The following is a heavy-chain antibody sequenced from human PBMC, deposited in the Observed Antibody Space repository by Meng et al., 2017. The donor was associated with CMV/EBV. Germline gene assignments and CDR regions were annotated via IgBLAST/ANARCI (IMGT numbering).Heavy chain of an antibody. Sequence: SETLSLTCAVYGGSFSGYYWSWNRQPPGKGLEWIGEINHSGSTNYNPSLKSRVTISVDTSKNQFSLKLSSVTAADTAVYYCARGRSIFGVVIIPIRDWFDSWGQGTLVTVSS. CDR2: INHSGST. D-gene: IGHD3-3*01. J-gene: IGHJ5*01. V-gene: IGHV4-34*01. CDR1: GGSFSGYY. CDR3: ARGRSIFGVVIIPIRDWFDS.